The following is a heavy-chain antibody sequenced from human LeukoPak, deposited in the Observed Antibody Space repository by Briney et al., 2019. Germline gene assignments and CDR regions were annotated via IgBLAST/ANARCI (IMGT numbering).Heavy chain of an antibody. CDR2: IRYDGSNK. J-gene: IGHJ4*02. CDR1: GFTFSSYG. Sequence: PGGSLRLSCAASGFTFSSYGMHWVRQAPGKGLEWVAFIRYDGSNKYYADSVEGRFTISRDNSKNTLYLQMNSLRGEDTAVYYCAKGTLLWFGELLPFDYWGQGTLVTVSS. V-gene: IGHV3-30*02. CDR3: AKGTLLWFGELLPFDY. D-gene: IGHD3-10*01.